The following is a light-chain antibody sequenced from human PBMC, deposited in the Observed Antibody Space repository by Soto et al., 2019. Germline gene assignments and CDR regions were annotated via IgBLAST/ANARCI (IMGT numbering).Light chain of an antibody. V-gene: IGKV3-20*01. Sequence: EIVLTQSPGTLPLSPGERATLSCRASQSVSSSYLAWYQQKPGQAPRLLIYGASSRATGIPDRFSGSGSGTDFTLTISRLEPEDFAVYYCQQYGSSPALTFGGGTRLEIK. CDR2: GAS. J-gene: IGKJ5*01. CDR3: QQYGSSPALT. CDR1: QSVSSSY.